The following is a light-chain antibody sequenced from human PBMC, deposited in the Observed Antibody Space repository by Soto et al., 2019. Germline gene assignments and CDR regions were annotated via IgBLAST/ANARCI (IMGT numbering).Light chain of an antibody. CDR2: GAS. V-gene: IGKV3-20*01. J-gene: IGKJ2*01. Sequence: EIVLTQSPGTLSLSPGEGATLSCRASQSFSSSYFAWYQQKPGQAPRLLIYGASSRATGIPDRFSGSGSGTDSTLTISRLEPEDFAVYYCQQYNNWPPYTFGQGTKLEIK. CDR3: QQYNNWPPYT. CDR1: QSFSSSY.